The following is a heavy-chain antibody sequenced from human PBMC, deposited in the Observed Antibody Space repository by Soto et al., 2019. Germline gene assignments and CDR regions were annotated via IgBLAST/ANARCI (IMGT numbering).Heavy chain of an antibody. Sequence: GGSLRLSCAASGFTFSSYAMSWVRQAPGKGLEWVSAISGSGGSTYYADSVKGRFTISRDNSKNTLYLQMNSLRAEDTAVYYCAKDLGCSSTSCYIPYYFDYWGQGTLVTVS. D-gene: IGHD2-2*02. V-gene: IGHV3-23*01. CDR1: GFTFSSYA. CDR2: ISGSGGST. CDR3: AKDLGCSSTSCYIPYYFDY. J-gene: IGHJ4*02.